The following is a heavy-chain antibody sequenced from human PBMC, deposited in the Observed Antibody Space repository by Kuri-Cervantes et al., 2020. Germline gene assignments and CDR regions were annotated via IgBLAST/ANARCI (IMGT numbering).Heavy chain of an antibody. CDR1: GFTFSSYG. V-gene: IGHV3-30*02. D-gene: IGHD4-17*01. Sequence: GGSLRLSCAASGFTFSSYGMHWVRQAPGKGLEWVAFIRYDGSNKYYADSVKGRFTISRDNARNSLYLQMNSLRPEDTAIYYCARDEDDYGDFGAFDLWGQGTMVTVSS. CDR3: ARDEDDYGDFGAFDL. CDR2: IRYDGSNK. J-gene: IGHJ3*01.